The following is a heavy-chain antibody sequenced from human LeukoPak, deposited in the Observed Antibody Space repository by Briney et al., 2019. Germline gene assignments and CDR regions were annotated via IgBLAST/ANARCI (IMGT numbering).Heavy chain of an antibody. V-gene: IGHV4-59*01. CDR1: GGSISSYY. J-gene: IGHJ4*02. D-gene: IGHD6-13*01. CDR2: IYYSGST. CDR3: AREFGAAAGTFDY. Sequence: PSETLSLTCTVSGGSISSYYWSWLRQPPGKGLEWIGYIYYSGSTNYNPSLKSRVTISVDTSKNQFSLKLSSVTAADTAVYYCAREFGAAAGTFDYWGQGTLVTVSS.